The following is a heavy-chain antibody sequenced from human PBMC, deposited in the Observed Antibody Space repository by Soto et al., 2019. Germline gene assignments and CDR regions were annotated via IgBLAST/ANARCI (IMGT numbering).Heavy chain of an antibody. V-gene: IGHV3-21*01. Sequence: GGSLRLSCAASGFTFSSYSMNWVRQAPGKGLEWVSSISSSSSYIYYADSVKGRFTISRDNAKNSLYLQMNSLRAEDTAVYYCAREAYCSSTSCSNLDYWGQGTLVTVSS. CDR2: ISSSSSYI. CDR3: AREAYCSSTSCSNLDY. J-gene: IGHJ4*02. D-gene: IGHD2-2*01. CDR1: GFTFSSYS.